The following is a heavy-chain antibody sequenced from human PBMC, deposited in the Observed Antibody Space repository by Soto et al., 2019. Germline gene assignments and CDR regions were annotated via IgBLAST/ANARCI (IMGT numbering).Heavy chain of an antibody. D-gene: IGHD5-12*01. J-gene: IGHJ3*02. CDR3: ASDSGYDVDAFDI. CDR1: GFTFSSYA. CDR2: ISYDGSNK. Sequence: AVGSLRLSCAASGFTFSSYAMHWVRQAPGKGLEWVAVISYDGSNKYYADSVKGRFTISRDNSKSTLYLQMNSLRAEDTAVYYCASDSGYDVDAFDIWGQGTMVTVSS. V-gene: IGHV3-30-3*01.